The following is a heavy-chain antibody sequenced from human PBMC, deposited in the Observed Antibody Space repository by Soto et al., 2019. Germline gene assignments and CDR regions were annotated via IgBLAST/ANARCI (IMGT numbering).Heavy chain of an antibody. D-gene: IGHD3-3*01. CDR2: INAGNGNT. CDR1: GYTFTSYA. Sequence: ASVKVSCKASGYTFTSYAMHWVRQAPGQRLEWMGWINAGNGNTKYSQKFQGRVTITRDTSASTAYMELSSLRSEDTAVYYCARSATWSGYYFGYWGQGTLVTVSS. V-gene: IGHV1-3*01. CDR3: ARSATWSGYYFGY. J-gene: IGHJ4*02.